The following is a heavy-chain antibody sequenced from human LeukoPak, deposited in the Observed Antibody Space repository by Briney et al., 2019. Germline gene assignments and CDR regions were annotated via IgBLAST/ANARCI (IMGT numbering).Heavy chain of an antibody. V-gene: IGHV3-33*01. CDR2: IWYDGSNK. Sequence: GGSLRLSCAASGFTFSSYGMHWVRQAPGKGLEWVAVIWYDGSNKYYADSVKGRFTISRDNSKNTLYLQMNSLRAEDTAVYYCARVDTAMVLYGMDVWGQGTTVTVSS. D-gene: IGHD5-18*01. J-gene: IGHJ6*02. CDR3: ARVDTAMVLYGMDV. CDR1: GFTFSSYG.